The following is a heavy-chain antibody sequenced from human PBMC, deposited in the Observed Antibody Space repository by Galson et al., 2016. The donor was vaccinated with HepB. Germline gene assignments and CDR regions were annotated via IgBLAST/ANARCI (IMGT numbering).Heavy chain of an antibody. J-gene: IGHJ4*02. CDR2: ISYDGSNI. CDR1: GFTFSNYA. V-gene: IGHV3-30*04. CDR3: ARDGNAYNYRGFYFDS. Sequence: ASGFTFSNYAIHWVRQAPGKGPEWVAFISYDGSNIYYADSVQGRFTISRDNYKNTLYLQMNSLGGEDTAVYYCARDGNAYNYRGFYFDSWGQGTLVTVSS. D-gene: IGHD5-24*01.